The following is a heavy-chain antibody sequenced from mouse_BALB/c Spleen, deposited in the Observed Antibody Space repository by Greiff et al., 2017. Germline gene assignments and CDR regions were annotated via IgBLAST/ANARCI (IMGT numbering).Heavy chain of an antibody. CDR3: ARGARVADYFDY. J-gene: IGHJ2*01. CDR1: GYSITSGYY. D-gene: IGHD1-1*01. CDR2: ISYDGSN. Sequence: EVKLQESGPGLVKPSQSLSLTCSVTGYSITSGYYWNWIRQFPGNKLEWMGYISYDGSNNYNPSLKNRISITRDTSKNQFFLKLNSVTTEDTATYYCARGARVADYFDYWGQGTTLTVSS. V-gene: IGHV3-6*02.